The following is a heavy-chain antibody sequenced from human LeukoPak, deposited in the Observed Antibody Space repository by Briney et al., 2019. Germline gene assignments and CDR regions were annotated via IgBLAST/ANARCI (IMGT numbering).Heavy chain of an antibody. CDR3: AKVKQMGRGVIEAFDI. V-gene: IGHV3-23*01. Sequence: GGSLRLSCAASGFTFSSYAMSWVRQAPGKGLEWVSAISGSGGSTYYADSVKGRFTISRDNSKNTLYLQMNSLRAEDTALYYCAKVKQMGRGVIEAFDIWGQGTMVTVSS. D-gene: IGHD3-10*01. CDR2: ISGSGGST. J-gene: IGHJ3*02. CDR1: GFTFSSYA.